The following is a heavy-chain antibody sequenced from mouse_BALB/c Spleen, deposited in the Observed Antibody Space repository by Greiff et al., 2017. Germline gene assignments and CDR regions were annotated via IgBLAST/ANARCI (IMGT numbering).Heavy chain of an antibody. V-gene: IGHV5-6-5*01. Sequence: EVMLVESGGGLVKPGGSLKLSCAASGFTFSSYAMSWVRQTPEKRLEWVASISSGGSTYYPDSVKGRFTISRDNARNILYLQMSSLRSEDTAMYYSARSGGYDTLAYWGQGTLVTVSA. D-gene: IGHD2-2*01. CDR2: ISSGGST. CDR1: GFTFSSYA. J-gene: IGHJ3*01. CDR3: ARSGGYDTLAY.